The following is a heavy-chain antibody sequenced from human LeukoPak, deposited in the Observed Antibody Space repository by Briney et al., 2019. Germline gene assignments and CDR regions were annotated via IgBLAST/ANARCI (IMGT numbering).Heavy chain of an antibody. V-gene: IGHV4-34*01. CDR2: INHSGST. J-gene: IGHJ4*02. Sequence: KPSETLSLTCAVYGGSLSGYYWSWIRQPPGKGLEWIGEINHSGSTNYNPSLKSRVTISVDTSKNQFSLKLSSVTAADTAVYYCARQFRAYYYDSSGNFDYWGQGTLVTVSS. D-gene: IGHD3-22*01. CDR1: GGSLSGYY. CDR3: ARQFRAYYYDSSGNFDY.